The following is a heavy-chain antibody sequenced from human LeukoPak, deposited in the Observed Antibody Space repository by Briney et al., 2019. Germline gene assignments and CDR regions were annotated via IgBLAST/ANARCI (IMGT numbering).Heavy chain of an antibody. J-gene: IGHJ4*02. CDR2: INPSGGST. CDR3: ASGLPRSSGPLGPYY. CDR1: GYTITSYY. D-gene: IGHD3-22*01. V-gene: IGHV1-46*01. Sequence: ASVKVSCKASGYTITSYYMHWVRQAPGQGLEWMGIINPSGGSTSYAQKFQGRITMTRDTSTSTVYMELSSLRSEDTAVYYCASGLPRSSGPLGPYYWGQGTLVTVSS.